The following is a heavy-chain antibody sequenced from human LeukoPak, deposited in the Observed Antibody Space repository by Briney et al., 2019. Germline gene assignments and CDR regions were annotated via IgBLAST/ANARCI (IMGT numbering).Heavy chain of an antibody. CDR3: AKGLPQSGSYYGFNY. Sequence: VGSLRLSCAASGLTYSTYALSWVGQAPGKGLDWVSGISGSGDSTYYADSVKGRFTISRDNSKNTVFLQMNSLRAEDTAVYYCAKGLPQSGSYYGFNYWGQGTLVTVYS. CDR2: ISGSGDST. CDR1: GLTYSTYA. V-gene: IGHV3-23*01. D-gene: IGHD1-26*01. J-gene: IGHJ4*02.